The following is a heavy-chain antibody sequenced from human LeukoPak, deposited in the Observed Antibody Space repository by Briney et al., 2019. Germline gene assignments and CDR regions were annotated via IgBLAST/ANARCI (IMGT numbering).Heavy chain of an antibody. CDR3: AKDNRRHYTSGPNPDSLH. D-gene: IGHD6-19*01. Sequence: GGSLRLSCAASGLTFSSHWMHWVRQPPGKGLEWVSGISWNSGSIDYADSVKGRFTISRDNAKNSLYPQMNSLRVEDTAFYYCAKDNRRHYTSGPNPDSLHWGQGALVTVSS. V-gene: IGHV3-9*01. J-gene: IGHJ4*02. CDR2: ISWNSGSI. CDR1: GLTFSSHW.